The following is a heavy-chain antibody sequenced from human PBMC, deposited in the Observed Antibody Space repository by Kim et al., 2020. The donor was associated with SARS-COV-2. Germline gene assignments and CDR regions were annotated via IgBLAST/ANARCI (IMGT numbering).Heavy chain of an antibody. CDR2: IYYSGST. CDR3: AGLSIAVAEPEGMDV. CDR1: GGSISSSSYY. D-gene: IGHD6-19*01. Sequence: SETLSLTCTVSGGSISSSSYYWGWLRQPPGKGLEWIGSIYYSGSTYYNPSLKSRVTISVDTSKNQFSLKLSSVTAADTAVYYCAGLSIAVAEPEGMDVWGQGTTVTVSS. V-gene: IGHV4-39*01. J-gene: IGHJ6*02.